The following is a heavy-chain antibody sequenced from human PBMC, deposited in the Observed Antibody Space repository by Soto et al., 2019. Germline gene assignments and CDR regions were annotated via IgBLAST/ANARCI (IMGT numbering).Heavy chain of an antibody. CDR1: GDSISGYY. D-gene: IGHD3-10*01. CDR2: TYYTGRT. J-gene: IGHJ6*02. V-gene: IGHV4-59*12. CDR3: ARVVRGAAPTYYYYGMDV. Sequence: SETLSLTCTVSGDSISGYYWSWIRQAPGKGLEWIGYTYYTGRTDYNPSLKSRVTMSVDTSKNTLYLQMNSLRAEDTAVYYCARVVRGAAPTYYYYGMDVWGQGTTVTVSS.